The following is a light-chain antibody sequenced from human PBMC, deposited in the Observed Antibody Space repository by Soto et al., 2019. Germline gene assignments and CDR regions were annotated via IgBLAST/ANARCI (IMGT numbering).Light chain of an antibody. CDR3: QQRSNRPPVT. J-gene: IGKJ4*01. CDR2: DAS. Sequence: EIVLTQSPATLSLSPGERATLSCRASQSVSSYLSCYQQKPGQAPRLLIYDASNRATAIPAGFSGSGSGTAFTLPISSLEPEDFAVYYCQQRSNRPPVTFGGGTKVEIK. CDR1: QSVSSY. V-gene: IGKV3-11*01.